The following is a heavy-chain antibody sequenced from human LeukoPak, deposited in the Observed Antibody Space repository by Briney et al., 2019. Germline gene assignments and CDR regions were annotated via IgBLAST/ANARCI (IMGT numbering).Heavy chain of an antibody. CDR2: ISAYNGNT. CDR1: GYTFTSYG. CDR3: ARGITGTLYYYYYGMDV. D-gene: IGHD1-20*01. J-gene: IGHJ6*02. Sequence: ASVKVSCKASGYTFTSYGISWVRQAPGQGLECMGWISAYNGNTNYAQKLQGRVTMTTDTSTSTAYMELRSLRSDDTAVYYCARGITGTLYYYYYGMDVWGQGTTVTVSS. V-gene: IGHV1-18*01.